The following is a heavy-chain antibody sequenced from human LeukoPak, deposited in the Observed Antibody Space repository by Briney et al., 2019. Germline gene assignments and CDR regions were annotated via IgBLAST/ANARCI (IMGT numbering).Heavy chain of an antibody. Sequence: ASVKVSCKASGGTFSSYAINWVRQATGQGLEWMGWMNPNSGNTGYAQKFQGRVTMTRNTSISTAYVELSSLRSEDTAVYYCARGLRRSSWYQGYWGQGTLVTVSS. CDR3: ARGLRRSSWYQGY. D-gene: IGHD6-13*01. J-gene: IGHJ4*02. CDR1: GGTFSSYA. V-gene: IGHV1-8*02. CDR2: MNPNSGNT.